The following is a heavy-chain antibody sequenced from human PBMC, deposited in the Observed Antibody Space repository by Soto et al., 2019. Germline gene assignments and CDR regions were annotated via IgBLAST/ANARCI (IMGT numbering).Heavy chain of an antibody. Sequence: QVHLQESGPGLVNPSGTLTLTCAVSGGSISSSHWWGWVRQAPGKGLEWIGEIYHSGSTNYNPSLKSRITMSVDKSKNQFSVNLSSVTAADTAVYYCVRDADETAIVPAPWLVWGRGSMVTASS. CDR1: GGSISSSHW. J-gene: IGHJ6*02. CDR2: IYHSGST. CDR3: VRDADETAIVPAPWLV. D-gene: IGHD2-21*02. V-gene: IGHV4-4*02.